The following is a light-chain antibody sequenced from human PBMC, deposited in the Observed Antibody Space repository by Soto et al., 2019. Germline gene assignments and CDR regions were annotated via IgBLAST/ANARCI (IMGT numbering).Light chain of an antibody. CDR2: EVS. CDR1: SSDIGAYSR. J-gene: IGLJ1*01. Sequence: QSALTQPASVSGSPGQSITISCTGTSSDIGAYSRVSWYQQHPGKAPKLFIYEVSNRPSGVSDRFSGSKSGNTASLTISGLQAEDEADYYCNSFTTSSTYAFGTGTKLTVL. V-gene: IGLV2-14*01. CDR3: NSFTTSSTYA.